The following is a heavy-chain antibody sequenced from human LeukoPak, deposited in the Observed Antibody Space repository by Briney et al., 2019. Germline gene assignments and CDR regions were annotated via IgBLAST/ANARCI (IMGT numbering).Heavy chain of an antibody. Sequence: PSETLSLTCIVSGYPISGGYYWGWIRQPPEKGLEWIGSIFQSGSTYYNPSLKSRVTISLDTSKNQFSLKLTSVTAADTAVYYCARVREVGATDLFDYWGQGTLVTVSS. J-gene: IGHJ4*02. CDR1: GYPISGGYY. CDR2: IFQSGST. D-gene: IGHD1-26*01. V-gene: IGHV4-38-2*02. CDR3: ARVREVGATDLFDY.